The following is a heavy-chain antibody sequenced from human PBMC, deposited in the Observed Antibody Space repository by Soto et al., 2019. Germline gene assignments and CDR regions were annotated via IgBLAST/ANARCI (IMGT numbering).Heavy chain of an antibody. CDR3: AKGGYVSGWYDTWFDS. J-gene: IGHJ5*01. CDR2: ITWNSGAR. CDR1: GFTFDDYA. Sequence: GGSLRLSCAASGFTFDDYAMHWVRQAPGKGLEWVSGITWNSGARGYADSVKGRFTISRDNAKNSLYLHMNSLRPEDTAFYFCAKGGYVSGWYDTWFDSWGQGT. V-gene: IGHV3-9*01. D-gene: IGHD6-19*01.